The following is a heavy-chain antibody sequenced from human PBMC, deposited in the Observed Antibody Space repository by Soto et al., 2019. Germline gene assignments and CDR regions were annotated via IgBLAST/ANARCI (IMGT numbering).Heavy chain of an antibody. CDR3: ASLEWESSGYADY. D-gene: IGHD5-12*01. Sequence: LRLSCAASGFTFGSNWMSWVRQAPGKGLEWVANIKRDGSEKYYVDSVKGRFTISRDNAKNTLYLQMNSLRADDMAVYYCASLEWESSGYADYWGQGTQVTVSS. CDR2: IKRDGSEK. J-gene: IGHJ4*02. V-gene: IGHV3-7*03. CDR1: GFTFGSNW.